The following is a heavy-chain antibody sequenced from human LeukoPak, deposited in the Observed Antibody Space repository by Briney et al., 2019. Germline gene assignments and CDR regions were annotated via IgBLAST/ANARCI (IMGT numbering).Heavy chain of an antibody. CDR1: GFTFSSYA. V-gene: IGHV3-23*01. Sequence: GGSLRLSCAAPGFTFSSYAMSWVRQAPGKGLEWVSGISGTGGSTYYADSVKGRFTISRDNSKNTLYLQMNSLRAEDTAVYYCAKRYCSSTSCYRVDYWGQGTLVTVSS. J-gene: IGHJ4*02. D-gene: IGHD2-2*02. CDR3: AKRYCSSTSCYRVDY. CDR2: ISGTGGST.